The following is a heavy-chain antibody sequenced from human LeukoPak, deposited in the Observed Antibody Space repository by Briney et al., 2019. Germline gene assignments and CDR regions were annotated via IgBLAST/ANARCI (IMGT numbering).Heavy chain of an antibody. J-gene: IGHJ4*02. CDR2: ISPYNGNT. V-gene: IGHV1-18*01. D-gene: IGHD3-22*01. CDR3: ARDPGIYYHDSSGRFDY. Sequence: GASVKVSCKXSGYTFTNHGVSWVRQAPGQGLEWMGWISPYNGNTNYAQKVQGRVTMTTDTSTSTAYMELRSLTSDDTAVYYCARDPGIYYHDSSGRFDYWGQGTLVTVSS. CDR1: GYTFTNHG.